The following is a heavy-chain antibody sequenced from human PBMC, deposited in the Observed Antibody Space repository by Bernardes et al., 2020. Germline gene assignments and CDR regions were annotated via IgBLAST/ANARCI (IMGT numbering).Heavy chain of an antibody. CDR1: GYNFISYA. J-gene: IGHJ4*02. CDR3: ARPRLEPTYGDYVCLDF. Sequence: ASVTVSCKASGYNFISYAMYWVRQAPGQGLEWMGWVNAGNGNTKYSQKFQGRLTLTRDSYADIVYMELTRLTPEDTAVYYCARPRLEPTYGDYVCLDFWGQGTLVTVSS. D-gene: IGHD4-17*01. V-gene: IGHV1-3*01. CDR2: VNAGNGNT.